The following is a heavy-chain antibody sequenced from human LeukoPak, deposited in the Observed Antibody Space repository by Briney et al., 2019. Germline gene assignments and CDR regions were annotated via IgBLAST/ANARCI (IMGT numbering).Heavy chain of an antibody. V-gene: IGHV4-61*02. Sequence: SETLSLTCTVSGGSISSGSYYWSWIRQPAGKGLEWIGRIYTSGSTNYNPSLKSRVTISVDTSKNQFSLKLSSVTAADTAVYYCARAITIFGVVPRWYFDYWGQGTLVTVSS. CDR2: IYTSGST. CDR1: GGSISSGSYY. J-gene: IGHJ4*02. CDR3: ARAITIFGVVPRWYFDY. D-gene: IGHD3-3*01.